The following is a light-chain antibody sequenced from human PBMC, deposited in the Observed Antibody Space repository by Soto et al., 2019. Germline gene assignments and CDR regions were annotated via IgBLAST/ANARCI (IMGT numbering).Light chain of an antibody. CDR2: AAS. J-gene: IGKJ5*01. Sequence: IQLTQSPSSLSAYVGDRVTITCRASQVISTSLAWYQVKPGKAPKLLIYAASTLESGVPSRFSATVSGTEFSLTITSLQPEDFATYYCQQLFDSPITFGQGTRLEIK. CDR1: QVISTS. V-gene: IGKV1-9*01. CDR3: QQLFDSPIT.